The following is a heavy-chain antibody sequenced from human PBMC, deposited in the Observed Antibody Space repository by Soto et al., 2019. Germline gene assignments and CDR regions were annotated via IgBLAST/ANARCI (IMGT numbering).Heavy chain of an antibody. CDR2: ISDTGRTI. V-gene: IGHV3-11*01. CDR1: GVDFRGSY. CDR3: AGFKEGKVVGLRWLDP. Sequence: GGSLRLSCVGSGVDFRGSYMNWIRQAPGKGLEWISYISDTGRTIHYADSVKGRFVISRDNSRDSLYLQMNDLRADDTAIYYCAGFKEGKVVGLRWLDPWGQGTRVTV. J-gene: IGHJ5*02. D-gene: IGHD6-13*01.